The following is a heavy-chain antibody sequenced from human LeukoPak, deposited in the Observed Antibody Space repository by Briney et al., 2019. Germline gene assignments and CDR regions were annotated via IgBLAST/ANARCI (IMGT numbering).Heavy chain of an antibody. CDR3: ARGYCSITSCYPNWFDP. D-gene: IGHD2-2*01. Sequence: GGSLRLSCAASGFTFSNYWMSWVRQAPGKGLEWVANIKQDGSDKYYVDSVKGRFTISRDNAKNSLYLQMNSLRAEDTAVYYCARGYCSITSCYPNWFDPWAREPWSPSPQ. CDR2: IKQDGSDK. J-gene: IGHJ5*02. CDR1: GFTFSNYW. V-gene: IGHV3-7*01.